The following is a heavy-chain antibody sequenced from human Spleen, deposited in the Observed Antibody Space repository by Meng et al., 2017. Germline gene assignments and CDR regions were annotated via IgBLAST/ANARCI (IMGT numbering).Heavy chain of an antibody. D-gene: IGHD1-26*01. CDR1: GYTFTAYY. CDR2: ISGYNGDT. J-gene: IGHJ4*02. V-gene: IGHV1-18*04. CDR3: ARDLSGSYSPAGY. Sequence: QVQLVQSGAEVKKPGASVKVSCKASGYTFTAYYIQWVRQAPGQGLEWLGWISGYNGDTHYAQKLQGRVTMTTDTSTSTVYMELRSLRSDDTAVYYCARDLSGSYSPAGYWGQGTLVTVSS.